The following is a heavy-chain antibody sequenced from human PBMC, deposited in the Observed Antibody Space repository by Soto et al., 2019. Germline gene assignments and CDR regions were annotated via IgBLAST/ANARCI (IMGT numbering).Heavy chain of an antibody. Sequence: LRLSCAASGFTFSTYAMSWVRQAPGKGLEWVSTISDSGGSTYYAASVKGRFTISRDNSKNTLYLLMNSLSAEDTALYYCAKFHGSGTYYNFPDYWGQGTLVTVS. D-gene: IGHD3-10*01. CDR3: AKFHGSGTYYNFPDY. J-gene: IGHJ4*02. CDR1: GFTFSTYA. CDR2: ISDSGGST. V-gene: IGHV3-23*01.